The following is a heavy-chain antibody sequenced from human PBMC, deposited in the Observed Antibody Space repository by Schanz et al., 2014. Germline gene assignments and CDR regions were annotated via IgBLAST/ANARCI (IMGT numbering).Heavy chain of an antibody. J-gene: IGHJ4*02. CDR1: GFSSSDYG. V-gene: IGHV3-30*18. CDR3: AKSYDTSGYSGFDY. D-gene: IGHD3-22*01. CDR2: ISYHGSEK. Sequence: QVQLVESGGSVVQPGRSLRLSCAGSGFSSSDYGMHWVRQAPGRGLEWVAVISYHGSEKYYADSVKGRFTISRDNSKNTLYLQMNSLRTEDTAVYFCAKSYDTSGYSGFDYWGQGTLVTVSS.